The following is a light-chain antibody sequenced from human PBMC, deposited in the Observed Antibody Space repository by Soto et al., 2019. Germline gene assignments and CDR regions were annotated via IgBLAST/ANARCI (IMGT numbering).Light chain of an antibody. J-gene: IGLJ2*01. CDR2: TNN. CDR3: AALDDSLNGVV. CDR1: ISNIGGNP. Sequence: QAVVTQPPSASGTPGQRVTISCSGSISNIGGNPVNWYQQLPGTAPKLLMYTNNQRPSGVPDRFSGSKSGTSASLAISGLQSEDEADYYCAALDDSLNGVVFGGGTKRTVL. V-gene: IGLV1-44*01.